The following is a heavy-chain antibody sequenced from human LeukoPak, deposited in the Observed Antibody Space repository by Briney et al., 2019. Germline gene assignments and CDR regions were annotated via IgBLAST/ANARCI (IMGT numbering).Heavy chain of an antibody. V-gene: IGHV4-30-2*06. CDR1: GGSISNGNYY. Sequence: SETLSLTCTVSGGSISNGNYYWTWIRQSPGKGLECIGYIHHSGTTYYNPSLKSRLTISIDGSKNQFSLKLRSVTAADTAVYYCARGPGMATIKDWGQGTLVTVSS. CDR2: IHHSGTT. CDR3: ARGPGMATIKD. D-gene: IGHD5-24*01. J-gene: IGHJ4*02.